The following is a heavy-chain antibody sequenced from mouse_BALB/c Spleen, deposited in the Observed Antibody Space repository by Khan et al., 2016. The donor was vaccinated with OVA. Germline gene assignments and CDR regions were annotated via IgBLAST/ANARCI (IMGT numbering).Heavy chain of an antibody. D-gene: IGHD4-1*01. J-gene: IGHJ3*01. CDR2: ISSGGDYT. CDR1: GFTFSSYS. Sequence: EVELVESGGDLVKPGGSLKLSCAASGFTFSSYSMSWVRQTPDKRLEWVATISSGGDYTYYPDSVKGRFTISRDNAKNNLYLQMSSLKSEATAMFYCASHVTGSFAYWGQGTLVTVSA. V-gene: IGHV5-6*01. CDR3: ASHVTGSFAY.